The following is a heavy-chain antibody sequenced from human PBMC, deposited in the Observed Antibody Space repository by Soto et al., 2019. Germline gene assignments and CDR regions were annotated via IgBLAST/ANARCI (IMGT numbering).Heavy chain of an antibody. CDR1: GGTFSSYT. CDR3: ASEGDGDYGKPCDS. J-gene: IGHJ4*02. V-gene: IGHV1-69*01. Sequence: QVQLVQSGAEVKKPGSSVKVSCKASGGTFSSYTFTWVRQAPGQGLEWKGGIIPLFGTQNYAQKFQGRVTITADESTSTAYRQLSSLTSEDTALYYCASEGDGDYGKPCDSWGQGNLVTVSS. D-gene: IGHD4-17*01. CDR2: IIPLFGTQ.